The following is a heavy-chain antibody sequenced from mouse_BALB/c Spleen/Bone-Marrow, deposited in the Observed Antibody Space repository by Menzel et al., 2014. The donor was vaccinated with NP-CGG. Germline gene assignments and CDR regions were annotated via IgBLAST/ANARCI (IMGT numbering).Heavy chain of an antibody. J-gene: IGHJ4*01. V-gene: IGHV1-7*01. CDR1: GYTFTSYW. CDR2: INPSTGYT. CDR3: ARKGNYVAMDY. Sequence: QVQLQQSGAELAKPGASVKMSCKASGYTFTSYWMHWVRQRPGQGLEWIGYINPSTGYTEYNQKFKDKATLTADKSSSTAYMQLSSLTSEDSAVYYCARKGNYVAMDYWGQGTSVTVSS. D-gene: IGHD2-1*01.